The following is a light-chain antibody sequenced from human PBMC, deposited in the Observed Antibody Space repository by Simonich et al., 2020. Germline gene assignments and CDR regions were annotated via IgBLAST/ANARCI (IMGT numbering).Light chain of an antibody. J-gene: IGLJ3*02. CDR3: CSYAGSSTFNWV. V-gene: IGLV2-23*03. CDR2: EGS. Sequence: QSALTQPASVSGSPGQSITISCTGTSSDVGSYNLFSWYQQHPGKAPKLMIYEGSTRPSGVSNRFSGSKSGNSASLTISGLQAEDEADYYCCSYAGSSTFNWVFGGGTKLTVL. CDR1: SSDVGSYNL.